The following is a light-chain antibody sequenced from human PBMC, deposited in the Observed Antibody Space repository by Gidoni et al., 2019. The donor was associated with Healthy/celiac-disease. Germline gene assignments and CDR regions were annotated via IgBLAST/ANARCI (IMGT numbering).Light chain of an antibody. V-gene: IGLV3-1*01. CDR1: KLGDKF. CDR2: QES. Sequence: SSELTQPPSVSVSPGQTASITCSVDKLGDKFACYYQQKPGQSSVLVIYQESKRPSGIPELFSGSNAGNTALLTISGIQAMDAADYYCQAWDSITHVVFGGGTKLTVL. CDR3: QAWDSITHVV. J-gene: IGLJ2*01.